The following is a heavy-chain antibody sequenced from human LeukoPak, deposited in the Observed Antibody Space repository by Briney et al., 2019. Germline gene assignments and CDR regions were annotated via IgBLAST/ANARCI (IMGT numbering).Heavy chain of an antibody. V-gene: IGHV3-66*02. Sequence: GGSLRLSCAASGFTVSSNYMSWVRQAPGKGLEWVSVIYDGGTTYYADSVKGRFTISRDNSKNTLYLQMNSLRAEDTAVYYCAREMATIPPSLDYWGQGTLVTVSS. CDR1: GFTVSSNY. J-gene: IGHJ4*02. CDR3: AREMATIPPSLDY. D-gene: IGHD5-24*01. CDR2: IYDGGTT.